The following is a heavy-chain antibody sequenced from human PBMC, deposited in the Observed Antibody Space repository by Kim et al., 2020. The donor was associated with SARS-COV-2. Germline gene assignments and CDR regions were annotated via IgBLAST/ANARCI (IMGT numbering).Heavy chain of an antibody. Sequence: TDYAAPVKGRFTISRDDSENILYLQMNSLRTEDTALYFCTTYYYDDIRFLLWGQGTLVTVSS. V-gene: IGHV3-15*01. CDR2: T. J-gene: IGHJ4*02. CDR3: TTYYYDDIRFLL. D-gene: IGHD3-22*01.